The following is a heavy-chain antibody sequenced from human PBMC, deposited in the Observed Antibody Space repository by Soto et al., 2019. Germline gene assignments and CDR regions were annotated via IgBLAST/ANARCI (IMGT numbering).Heavy chain of an antibody. CDR3: ARAYGGYADY. CDR2: TYHSGNP. D-gene: IGHD5-12*01. J-gene: IGHJ4*02. Sequence: SETLSLTCGVSGDTISTGGYSWAWIRQPPGKALEWIGHTYHSGNPYYNPSLKSRVIISVDRSKNQFSLKVSSVTAADTAVYYCARAYGGYADYWGQGALVTVSS. V-gene: IGHV4-30-2*01. CDR1: GDTISTGGYS.